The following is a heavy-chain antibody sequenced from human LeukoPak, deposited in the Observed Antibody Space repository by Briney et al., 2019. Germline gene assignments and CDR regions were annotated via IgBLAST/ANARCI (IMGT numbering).Heavy chain of an antibody. CDR3: ARDDPETLANYYGSAGQGMDV. CDR2: IYHSGST. CDR1: GGSISSSNW. J-gene: IGHJ6*04. Sequence: SGTLSLTCAVAGGSISSSNWWSCVRQPPGKGLEWIGEIYHSGSTNYNPSLKSRVTISVDKSKNQFSLKLSSVTAADTAVYYCARDDPETLANYYGSAGQGMDVWGKGTTVTVSS. V-gene: IGHV4-4*02. D-gene: IGHD3-10*01.